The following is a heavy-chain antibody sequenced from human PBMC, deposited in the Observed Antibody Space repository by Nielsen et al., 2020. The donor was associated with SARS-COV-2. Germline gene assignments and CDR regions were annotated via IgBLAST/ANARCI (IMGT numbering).Heavy chain of an antibody. V-gene: IGHV1-2*04. Sequence: ASVKDSCNASGYTFTGYYMHWVRQAPGQGLEWMGWINPNSGGTNYAQKFQGWVTMTRDTSISTAYMELSRLRSDDTAVYYCARDSTTAMADYWGQGTLVTVSS. CDR1: GYTFTGYY. J-gene: IGHJ4*02. CDR2: INPNSGGT. D-gene: IGHD5-18*01. CDR3: ARDSTTAMADY.